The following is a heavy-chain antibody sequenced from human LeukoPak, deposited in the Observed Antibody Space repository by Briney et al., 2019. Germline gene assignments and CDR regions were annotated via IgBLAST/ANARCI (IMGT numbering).Heavy chain of an antibody. Sequence: GGSLRLSCAASGFTISSYWMSWVRQAPGKGLEWVANIKQNGSEKYYADSVKGLFTISRDNAKNSLYLQMNSLRGEDTAVYYCARDRTGHFDYWGQGTMVTVSS. J-gene: IGHJ4*02. CDR3: ARDRTGHFDY. D-gene: IGHD1/OR15-1a*01. V-gene: IGHV3-7*01. CDR1: GFTISSYW. CDR2: IKQNGSEK.